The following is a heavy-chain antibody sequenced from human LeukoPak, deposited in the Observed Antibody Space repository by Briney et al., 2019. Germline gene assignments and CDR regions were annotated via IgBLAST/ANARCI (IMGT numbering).Heavy chain of an antibody. CDR2: INMYTANP. CDR3: ARGPLRGSGSLHPYNWFDP. J-gene: IGHJ5*02. D-gene: IGHD3-10*01. CDR1: GYTFTRYA. V-gene: IGHV7-4-1*02. Sequence: ASVKVSCKASGYTFTRYAINWLRQAPGQGLEWMGWINMYTANPAYAQGFTERFVFSLDTSVTTAYLQISNLKTEDTAVYYCARGPLRGSGSLHPYNWFDPWGQGTLVTVSS.